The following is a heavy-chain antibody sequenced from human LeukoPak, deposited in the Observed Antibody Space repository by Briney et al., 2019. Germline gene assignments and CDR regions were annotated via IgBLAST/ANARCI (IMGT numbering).Heavy chain of an antibody. V-gene: IGHV4-59*01. J-gene: IGHJ5*02. D-gene: IGHD6-13*01. CDR2: IYYSGST. CDR3: ARASGLAAADSKWFDP. CDR1: GGSISSYY. Sequence: SETLSLTCTVSGGSISSYYWSWIRQPPGKGLEWIGYIYYSGSTNYNPSLKSRVTISVDTSKNQFSLKLSSVTAADTAVYYCARASGLAAADSKWFDPWGQGTLVTVSS.